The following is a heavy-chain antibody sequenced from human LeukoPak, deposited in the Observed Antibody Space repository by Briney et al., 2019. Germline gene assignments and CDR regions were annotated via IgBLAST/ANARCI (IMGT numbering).Heavy chain of an antibody. J-gene: IGHJ5*02. V-gene: IGHV4-31*03. CDR3: AGGPYYYDSSGYYSPFDP. CDR1: GGSISSSSYY. Sequence: SETLSLTCTVSGGSISSSSYYWGWIRQHPGKGLEWIGYIYYSGSTYYNPSLKSRVTISVDTSKNQFSLKLSSVTAADTAVYYCAGGPYYYDSSGYYSPFDPWGQGTLVTVSS. D-gene: IGHD3-22*01. CDR2: IYYSGST.